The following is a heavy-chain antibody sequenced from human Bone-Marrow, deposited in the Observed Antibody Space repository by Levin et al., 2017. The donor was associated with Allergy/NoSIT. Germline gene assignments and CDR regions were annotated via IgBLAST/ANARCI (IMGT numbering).Heavy chain of an antibody. CDR3: ARDYCNSTSCYPYYFYIDV. D-gene: IGHD2-2*01. CDR2: IIPIFGTA. J-gene: IGHJ6*03. CDR1: GGTFSDYP. V-gene: IGHV1-69*01. Sequence: PGGSLRLSCKASGGTFSDYPITWVRQAPGQGLEWMGGIIPIFGTANYAQKFQGRVTITADESTSTAYMELSSLRSEDTAMYYCARDYCNSTSCYPYYFYIDVWGKGTTVTVSS.